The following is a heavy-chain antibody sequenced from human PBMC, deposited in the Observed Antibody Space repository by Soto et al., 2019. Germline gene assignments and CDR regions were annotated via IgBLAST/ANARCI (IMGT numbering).Heavy chain of an antibody. J-gene: IGHJ4*02. CDR3: ARDGNRSSGWYYYFDY. CDR2: ISAYNGNT. Sequence: SSWVRQAPGQGLEWMGWISAYNGNTNYAQKLQGRVTMTTDTSTSTAYMELRSLRSDDTAVYYCARDGNRSSGWYYYFDYWGQGTLVTVSS. V-gene: IGHV1-18*01. D-gene: IGHD6-19*01.